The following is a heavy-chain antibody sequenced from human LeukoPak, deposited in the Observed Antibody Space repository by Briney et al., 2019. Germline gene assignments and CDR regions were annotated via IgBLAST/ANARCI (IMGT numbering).Heavy chain of an antibody. J-gene: IGHJ4*02. CDR3: ARVPAGADY. CDR1: GGSFSGYY. D-gene: IGHD7-27*01. V-gene: IGHV4-34*01. CDR2: INHSGST. Sequence: SETLSLTCAVYGGSFSGYYWSWIRQPPGKGLEWIGEINHSGSTNYNPSLKSRVTISVDTSKNQFSLKLSSVTAADTAVYYCARVPAGADYSGQGTLVTVSS.